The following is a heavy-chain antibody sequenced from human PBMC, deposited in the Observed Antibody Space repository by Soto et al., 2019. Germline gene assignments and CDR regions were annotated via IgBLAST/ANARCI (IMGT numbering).Heavy chain of an antibody. Sequence: XGSLRLSCAASGFTFSSYAMSWVRQAPGKGLDWVSAIIGSGGSTYYADSVKGRFTISRDNSKDTLYLQMNSLRAEDTAVYYCAKATTHTYYYDSSGPGSFDILGQGTLVTV. CDR2: IIGSGGST. D-gene: IGHD3-22*01. J-gene: IGHJ3*02. CDR3: AKATTHTYYYDSSGPGSFDI. CDR1: GFTFSSYA. V-gene: IGHV3-23*01.